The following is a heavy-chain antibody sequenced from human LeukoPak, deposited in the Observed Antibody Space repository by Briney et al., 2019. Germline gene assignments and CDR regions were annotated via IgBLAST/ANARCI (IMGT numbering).Heavy chain of an antibody. CDR3: ARGREMATIDY. CDR2: IIPIFGTA. J-gene: IGHJ4*02. V-gene: IGHV1-69*13. D-gene: IGHD5-24*01. Sequence: GASVKVSCKASGYTFTGYYMHWVRQAPGQGLEWMGGIIPIFGTANYAQKFQGRVTITADESTSTAYMELSSLRSEDTAVYYCARGREMATIDYWGQGTLVTVSS. CDR1: GYTFTGYY.